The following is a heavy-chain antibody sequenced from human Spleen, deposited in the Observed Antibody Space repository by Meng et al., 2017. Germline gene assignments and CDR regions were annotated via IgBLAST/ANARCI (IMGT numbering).Heavy chain of an antibody. J-gene: IGHJ4*02. CDR1: GDSVKSDSSY. CDR3: AKDLYGGNFAFDY. Sequence: SETLSLTCTVSGDSVKSDSSYWTWIRQPPGRGLEWIGYIYYSGSTNYNPSLKSRVTISVDTSKNQFSLKLSSVTAADTAVYYCAKDLYGGNFAFDYWGQGTLVTVSS. V-gene: IGHV4-61*01. CDR2: IYYSGST. D-gene: IGHD4-23*01.